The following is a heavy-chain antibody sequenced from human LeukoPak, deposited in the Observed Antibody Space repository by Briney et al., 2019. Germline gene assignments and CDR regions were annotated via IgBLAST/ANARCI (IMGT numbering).Heavy chain of an antibody. J-gene: IGHJ4*02. CDR2: IKSKTDGGTT. V-gene: IGHV3-15*01. CDR1: GFTFSNAW. Sequence: GGSLRLSCAASGFTFSNAWMSWVRQAPGKGLEWVGRIKSKTDGGTTDYAAPVKGRFTISRDDSKNTLYLQMNSLKTEDTAVYYCTTDSTVTLRNDYWGQGTLVTVSS. CDR3: TTDSTVTLRNDY. D-gene: IGHD4-17*01.